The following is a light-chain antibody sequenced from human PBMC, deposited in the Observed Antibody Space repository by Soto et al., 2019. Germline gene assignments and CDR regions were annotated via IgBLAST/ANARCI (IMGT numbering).Light chain of an antibody. V-gene: IGKV3-20*01. CDR3: QQYGSSPPVT. J-gene: IGKJ5*01. CDR2: GAS. Sequence: DIVLTQSPGTLSLSPGERATLSCRASQSVSDNYLAWYQQKHGQAPRLLIYGASSRATGIPDRFSGSGSGTDFTLSISRLEPEDFAVYYCQQYGSSPPVTFGQGKRLEI. CDR1: QSVSDNY.